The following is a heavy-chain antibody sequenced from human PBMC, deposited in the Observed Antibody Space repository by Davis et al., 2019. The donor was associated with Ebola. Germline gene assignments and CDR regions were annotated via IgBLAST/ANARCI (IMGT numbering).Heavy chain of an antibody. J-gene: IGHJ6*02. CDR3: AKSPGIAAAGTDYYYGMDV. V-gene: IGHV4-39*07. D-gene: IGHD6-13*01. Sequence: MPSETLSLTCTVSGGSISSSSYYWGWIRQPPGKGLEWIGEINHSGSTNYNPSLKSRVTISVDTSKNQFSLKLSSVTAADTAVYYCAKSPGIAAAGTDYYYGMDVWGQGTTVTVSS. CDR2: INHSGST. CDR1: GGSISSSSYY.